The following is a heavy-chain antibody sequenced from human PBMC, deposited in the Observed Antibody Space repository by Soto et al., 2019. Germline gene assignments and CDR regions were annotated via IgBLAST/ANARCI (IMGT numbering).Heavy chain of an antibody. CDR3: ARAWVVVTAPDY. V-gene: IGHV1-3*01. Sequence: GASVKVSCKASGYTFTSYDMHWVRQAPGQRLEWMGWINAGNGNTKYSQKFQGRVTITRDTSASTAYMELSSLRSEDTAVYYCARAWVVVTAPDYWGQGTLVTVSS. CDR1: GYTFTSYD. CDR2: INAGNGNT. J-gene: IGHJ4*02. D-gene: IGHD2-21*02.